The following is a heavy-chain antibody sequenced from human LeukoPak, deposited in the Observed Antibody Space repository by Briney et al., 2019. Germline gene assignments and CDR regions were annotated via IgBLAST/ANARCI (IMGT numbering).Heavy chain of an antibody. CDR1: GFTFSSYA. Sequence: PGASLRLSCAASGFTFSSYAMSWVRQAPGKGLEWVSVISGSGGNTYYADSVKGRFTISRDNSKNTLYLQMNSLRAEDTAIYYCAKDGKGAPVAGTGCFDYWGQGTLVTVSS. V-gene: IGHV3-23*01. D-gene: IGHD6-19*01. J-gene: IGHJ4*02. CDR2: ISGSGGNT. CDR3: AKDGKGAPVAGTGCFDY.